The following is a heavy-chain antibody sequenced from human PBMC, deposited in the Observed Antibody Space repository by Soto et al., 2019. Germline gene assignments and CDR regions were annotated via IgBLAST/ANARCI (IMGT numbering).Heavy chain of an antibody. D-gene: IGHD2-2*01. CDR1: GGTFSSYA. CDR2: IIPIFGTA. V-gene: IGHV1-69*13. CDR3: ARDLDIVVVPAAPGSPPRTYNWFDP. J-gene: IGHJ5*02. Sequence: ASVKVSCKASGGTFSSYAISWVRQAPGQGLEWMGGIIPIFGTANYAQKFQGRVTITSDESKGRAYMELSSLRSEDTAVYYGARDLDIVVVPAAPGSPPRTYNWFDPWGQGTLVTVSS.